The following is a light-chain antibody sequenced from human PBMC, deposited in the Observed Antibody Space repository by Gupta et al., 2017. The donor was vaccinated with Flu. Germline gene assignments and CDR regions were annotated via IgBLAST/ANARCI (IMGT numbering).Light chain of an antibody. J-gene: IGLJ3*02. Sequence: QSALTQPASVSGSPGQSITISCTGTSSDVGGYNYVSWYQQHPGKAPELMIYEVTDRPSGVSNRFSGPKSGNTASLTISGLQAEDEADYFCASYTTTSTWVFGGGTKLTVL. CDR2: EVT. CDR3: ASYTTTSTWV. CDR1: SSDVGGYNY. V-gene: IGLV2-14*01.